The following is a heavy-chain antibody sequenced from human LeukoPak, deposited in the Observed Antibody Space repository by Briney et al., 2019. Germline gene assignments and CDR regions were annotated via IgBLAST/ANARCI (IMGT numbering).Heavy chain of an antibody. CDR3: ARPYCSGGSCHDYFDY. CDR1: GYTFTGYY. D-gene: IGHD2-15*01. CDR2: INPHTGGT. Sequence: ASVKVCCKASGYTFTGYYMHWVRQAPGQGLEWMGWINPHTGGTNYAQKFQGRVTMTRDTSISTAYMELSGLTSDDTAVYYCARPYCSGGSCHDYFDYWGQGTLVTVSS. J-gene: IGHJ4*02. V-gene: IGHV1-2*02.